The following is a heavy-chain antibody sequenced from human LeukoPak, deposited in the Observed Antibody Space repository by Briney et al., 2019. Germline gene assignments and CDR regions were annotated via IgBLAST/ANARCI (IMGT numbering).Heavy chain of an antibody. Sequence: GASVKVSCKASGYTFTSYAMHWVRQAPGQRLEWMGWINAGNGNTKYSQKFQGRVTITRDTSASTAYTELSSLRSEDTAVYYCARSSVAVTIFDYWGQGTLVTVSS. CDR3: ARSSVAVTIFDY. CDR2: INAGNGNT. D-gene: IGHD6-19*01. CDR1: GYTFTSYA. V-gene: IGHV1-3*01. J-gene: IGHJ4*02.